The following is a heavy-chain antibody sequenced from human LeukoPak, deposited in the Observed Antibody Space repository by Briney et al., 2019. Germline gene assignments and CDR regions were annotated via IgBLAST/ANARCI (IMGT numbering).Heavy chain of an antibody. Sequence: PGGSLRLSCAASGFSFSSYAMNWVRQAPGKGLEWVSAISDSGGSTYYPDSVKGRFTISRDNSKNTLFLQMNSLRAEDTAVYYCARLTIYSYHDREGYQLLYDYWGRGTLVTVSS. V-gene: IGHV3-23*01. CDR2: ISDSGGST. J-gene: IGHJ4*02. CDR1: GFSFSSYA. CDR3: ARLTIYSYHDREGYQLLYDY. D-gene: IGHD2-2*01.